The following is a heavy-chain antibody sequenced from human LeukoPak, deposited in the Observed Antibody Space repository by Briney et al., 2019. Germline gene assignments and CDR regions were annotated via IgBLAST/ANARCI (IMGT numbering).Heavy chain of an antibody. CDR2: INHSGST. CDR1: GGSFSGYY. Sequence: SETLSLTCAVYGGSFSGYYWSWIRQPPGKGLEWIGEINHSGSTNYNPSLKSRVTISVDTSKNQFSLKLSSVTAADTAVYYCARVGYSYGHDAFDIWGQGTMVTVPS. CDR3: ARVGYSYGHDAFDI. D-gene: IGHD5-18*01. J-gene: IGHJ3*02. V-gene: IGHV4-34*01.